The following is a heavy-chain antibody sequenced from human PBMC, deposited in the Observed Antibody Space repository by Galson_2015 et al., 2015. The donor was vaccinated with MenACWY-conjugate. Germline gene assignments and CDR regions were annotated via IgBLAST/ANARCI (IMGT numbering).Heavy chain of an antibody. CDR2: INSRSGNL. J-gene: IGHJ2*01. V-gene: IGHV3-48*01. D-gene: IGHD2-15*01. CDR3: AREAQHSNWYLDL. Sequence: SLRLSCAASGFTFTEFGMTWVRQAPGKGLEWVSHINSRSGNLLYADSVKGRFTVSRDNSKNMLYLQMNYLRPEDTAVYYCAREAQHSNWYLDLWGRGTLVTVSS. CDR1: GFTFTEFG.